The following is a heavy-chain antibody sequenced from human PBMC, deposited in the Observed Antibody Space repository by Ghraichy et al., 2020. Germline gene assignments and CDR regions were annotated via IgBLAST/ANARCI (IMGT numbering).Heavy chain of an antibody. CDR3: ARDRIAVD. Sequence: GESLNISCAASGFTFSNYSMNWVRQAPEKGLEWVSCISSGSSYIYYADSVKGRFTISRDNAKNSLYLQMNSLRAEDTAVYYCARDRIAVDWGQGTLVTVSS. V-gene: IGHV3-21*01. CDR2: ISSGSSYI. D-gene: IGHD6-19*01. CDR1: GFTFSNYS. J-gene: IGHJ4*02.